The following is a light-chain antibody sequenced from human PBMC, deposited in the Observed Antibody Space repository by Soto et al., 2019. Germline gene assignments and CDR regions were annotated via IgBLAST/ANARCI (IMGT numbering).Light chain of an antibody. CDR3: SSYTSSSTLV. V-gene: IGLV2-14*01. CDR2: EVS. J-gene: IGLJ1*01. CDR1: SSDVGGYNY. Sequence: QSALTQPASVSGSPGQSITISCTGTSSDVGGYNYVSWYQQLPGKAPKLMIYEVSNRPSGVSNRFSGSKSGNTASLTISGHQAEDEADYYCSSYTSSSTLVFGTGTKLTVL.